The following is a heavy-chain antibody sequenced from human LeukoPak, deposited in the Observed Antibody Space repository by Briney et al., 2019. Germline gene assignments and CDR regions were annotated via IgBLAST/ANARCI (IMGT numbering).Heavy chain of an antibody. CDR3: AKGPLSIVVAELFDY. CDR2: INPSGGST. CDR1: GYTFTIYY. D-gene: IGHD2-2*01. J-gene: IGHJ4*02. V-gene: IGHV1-46*01. Sequence: ASVTVSFTASGYTFTIYYMHWVRQAPGQGLEWMGIINPSGGSTSYAQKFQGRVTMTRDTSTSTVYMELSSLRSEDTAVYYCAKGPLSIVVAELFDYWGQGTLVTVSS.